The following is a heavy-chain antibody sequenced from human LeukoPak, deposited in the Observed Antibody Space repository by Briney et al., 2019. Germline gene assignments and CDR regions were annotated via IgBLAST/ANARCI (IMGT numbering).Heavy chain of an antibody. Sequence: SETLSLTCSVSGGSISGSSYCWGWIRQPPGKGLEWIGSIYYSGRTYYNPSLKSRVTISVDTSKNKFSLKLSSVTAADTAVYSCARDQMTARRGYSYGYPSTTFDYWGQGTLVTVSS. V-gene: IGHV4-39*07. J-gene: IGHJ4*02. CDR3: ARDQMTARRGYSYGYPSTTFDY. CDR1: GGSISGSSYC. CDR2: IYYSGRT. D-gene: IGHD5-18*01.